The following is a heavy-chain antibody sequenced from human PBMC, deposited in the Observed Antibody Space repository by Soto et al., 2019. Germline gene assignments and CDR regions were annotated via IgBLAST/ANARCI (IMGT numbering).Heavy chain of an antibody. V-gene: IGHV3-33*01. CDR3: AREYRAAAAFNYYYCYGMDV. Sequence: GGSLRLSCAASGFTFSSYGMHWVRQAPGKGLEWVAVIWYDGSNKYYADSVKGRFTISRDNSKNTLYLQMNSLRAEDTAVYYCAREYRAAAAFNYYYCYGMDVWGQGTTVTVSS. J-gene: IGHJ6*02. CDR1: GFTFSSYG. CDR2: IWYDGSNK. D-gene: IGHD6-13*01.